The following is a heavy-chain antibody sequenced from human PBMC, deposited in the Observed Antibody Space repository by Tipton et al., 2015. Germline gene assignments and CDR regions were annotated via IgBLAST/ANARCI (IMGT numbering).Heavy chain of an antibody. V-gene: IGHV1-2*02. Sequence: QLVQSGPEVKKPGASVKVSCKASGYTFISHYMHWVRQAPGQGLEWMGCINPKSGDTNYAQKFQGRVTMTGDTSISTAYMELSRLKSDDTAVYYCARDSSRYNSGWFDPWGQGTLVTVSS. D-gene: IGHD1-1*01. CDR2: INPKSGDT. J-gene: IGHJ5*02. CDR1: GYTFISHY. CDR3: ARDSSRYNSGWFDP.